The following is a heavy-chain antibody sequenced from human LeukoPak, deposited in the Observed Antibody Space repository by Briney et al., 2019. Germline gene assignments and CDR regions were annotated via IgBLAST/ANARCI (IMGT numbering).Heavy chain of an antibody. CDR1: GDSISSYY. Sequence: SETLSLTCTVSGDSISSYYWSWIRQPPGKGLEWIGYIYYSGSTNYNPSLKSRVTISVDTSKNQFSLKLSSVTAADTAVYYCAREFDSSGLDYWGQGTLVTVSS. CDR2: IYYSGST. CDR3: AREFDSSGLDY. V-gene: IGHV4-59*01. J-gene: IGHJ4*02. D-gene: IGHD3-22*01.